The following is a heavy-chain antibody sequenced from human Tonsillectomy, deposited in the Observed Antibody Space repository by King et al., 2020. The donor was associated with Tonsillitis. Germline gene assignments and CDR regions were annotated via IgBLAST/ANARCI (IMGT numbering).Heavy chain of an antibody. CDR1: GFTFSSYT. J-gene: IGHJ4*02. CDR3: VRGASRDY. V-gene: IGHV3-21*01. Sequence: VQLVESGGGLVKPGGSLRLSCAASGFTFSSYTMNWVRQAPGKGLEWVSSISSSSSNIHYADSVKGRFTIFRDNAKNSLYLEMSSLRVDDTAVYYCVRGASRDYWGQGTLVTVSS. CDR2: ISSSSSNI.